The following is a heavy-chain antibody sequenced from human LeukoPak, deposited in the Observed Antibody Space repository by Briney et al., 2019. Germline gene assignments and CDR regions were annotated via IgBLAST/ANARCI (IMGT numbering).Heavy chain of an antibody. CDR2: IYASGST. CDR1: GGSISSGHYY. D-gene: IGHD1-26*01. Sequence: PSQTLSLTCTVSGGSISSGHYYWSWIRQPAGKGLEWIGHIYASGSTNYNPSLKSRVTISIDTSKNQFSLKLSSVTAADTAVYYCARAGRVGATPYAFDIWGQGTMVTVSS. CDR3: ARAGRVGATPYAFDI. V-gene: IGHV4-61*09. J-gene: IGHJ3*02.